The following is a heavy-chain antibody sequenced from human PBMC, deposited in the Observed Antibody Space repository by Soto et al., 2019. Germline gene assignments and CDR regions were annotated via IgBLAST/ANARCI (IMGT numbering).Heavy chain of an antibody. Sequence: EVQLVESGGGLIQPGGSLRLACAASGFTVSTDYMTWVRQAPGQGLEWVSVIYGDGRTFYADSVKGRFTISRDNSKNTLYLQMNSLRAEDTAVYYCTRGRTTVTTSTYYGLDVWDQGTTVTVSS. CDR1: GFTVSTDY. CDR2: IYGDGRT. V-gene: IGHV3-53*01. CDR3: TRGRTTVTTSTYYGLDV. D-gene: IGHD4-4*01. J-gene: IGHJ6*02.